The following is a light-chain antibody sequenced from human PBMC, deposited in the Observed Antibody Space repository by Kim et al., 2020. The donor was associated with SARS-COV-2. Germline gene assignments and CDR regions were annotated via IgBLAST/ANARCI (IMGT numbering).Light chain of an antibody. CDR3: QQSYRTPLT. Sequence: DIQMTQSPSSLSASVGDRVTITCRASQSISNYLNWYQQKPGKAPNLLINAASTLQSGVPSRFSGSASETDFTLTISNLQPEDFATYYCQQSYRTPLTFGGGTKVDIK. CDR2: AAS. J-gene: IGKJ4*01. V-gene: IGKV1-39*01. CDR1: QSISNY.